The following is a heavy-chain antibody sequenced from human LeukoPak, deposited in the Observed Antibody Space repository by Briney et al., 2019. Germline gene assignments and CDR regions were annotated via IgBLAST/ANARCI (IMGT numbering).Heavy chain of an antibody. D-gene: IGHD6-13*01. CDR2: INPSGGST. J-gene: IGHJ4*02. V-gene: IGHV1-46*01. CDR1: GYTFTSYY. Sequence: ASVKVSCKASGYTFTSYYMHWVRQAPGRGLEWMGIINPSGGSTSYAQKFQGRVTMTRDTSTSTVYMELSSLRSEDTAVYYCAAIAAAGVDYWGQGTLVTVSS. CDR3: AAIAAAGVDY.